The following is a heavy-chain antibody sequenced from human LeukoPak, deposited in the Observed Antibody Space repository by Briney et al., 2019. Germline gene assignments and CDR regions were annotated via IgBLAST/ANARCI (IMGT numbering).Heavy chain of an antibody. CDR1: GGSISTYY. J-gene: IGHJ3*02. V-gene: IGHV4-59*08. Sequence: PSETLSLTCTVSGGSISTYYWSWIRQPPGKGLEWTGYIYYSGNTNYNPSLKSRVTISIDTSKNQFSLKLTSVTAADTALYHCARLGRPAAFDIWGQGTMVTVSS. CDR2: IYYSGNT. CDR3: ARLGRPAAFDI. D-gene: IGHD3-16*01.